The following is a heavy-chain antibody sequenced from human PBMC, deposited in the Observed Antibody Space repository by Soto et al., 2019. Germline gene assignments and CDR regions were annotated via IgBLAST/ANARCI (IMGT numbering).Heavy chain of an antibody. CDR3: ARVESGYSYGYYYYYGMDV. J-gene: IGHJ6*02. CDR1: GYTFTGYY. V-gene: IGHV1-2*04. CDR2: INPNSGGT. Sequence: ASVKVSCKXSGYTFTGYYMHWVRQAPGQGLEWMGWINPNSGGTNYAQKFQGWVTMTRDTSKNQFSLKLSSVTAADTAVYYCARVESGYSYGYYYYYGMDVWGQGTTVTVSS. D-gene: IGHD5-18*01.